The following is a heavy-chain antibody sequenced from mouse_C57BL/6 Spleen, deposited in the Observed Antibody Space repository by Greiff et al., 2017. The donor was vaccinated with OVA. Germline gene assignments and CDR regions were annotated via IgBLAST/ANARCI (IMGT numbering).Heavy chain of an antibody. V-gene: IGHV5-16*01. D-gene: IGHD1-3*01. CDR1: GFTFSDYY. CDR3: ARDYIAMDY. CDR2: INYDGSST. J-gene: IGHJ4*01. Sequence: EVKVVESEGGLVQPGSSMKLSCTASGFTFSDYYMAWVRQVPEKGLEWVANINYDGSSTYYLDSLKSRFIISRDNAKNILYLQMSSLKSEDTATYYCARDYIAMDYWGQGTSVTVSS.